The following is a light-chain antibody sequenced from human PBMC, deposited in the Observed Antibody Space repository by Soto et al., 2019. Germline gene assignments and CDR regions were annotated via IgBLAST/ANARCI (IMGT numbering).Light chain of an antibody. Sequence: DIQMTQSPSSLSASVGDSVTITCRASQSISTHFNWYQQKPGKAPKLLIFAASSLPSGVPSRFSGSRSGPDFTLTISSLQTEDFATYYCQQSYSSPPTFGTGTKVDIK. CDR2: AAS. V-gene: IGKV1-39*01. CDR3: QQSYSSPPT. CDR1: QSISTH. J-gene: IGKJ1*01.